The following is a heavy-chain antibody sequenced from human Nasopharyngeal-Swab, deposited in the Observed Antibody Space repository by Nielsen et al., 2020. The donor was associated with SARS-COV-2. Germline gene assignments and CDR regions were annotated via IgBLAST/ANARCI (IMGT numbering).Heavy chain of an antibody. Sequence: GESLKISCAASGFTFSTYWMSGGRQAPGKGLERVANIKQDGSEKYYVDSVKGRFTISRDNAKNSLYLQMNSLRAEDTAVYYCAGNRNNWNVDYHYYGMDVWGQGTTVTVSS. CDR1: GFTFSTYW. J-gene: IGHJ6*02. CDR3: AGNRNNWNVDYHYYGMDV. V-gene: IGHV3-7*01. CDR2: IKQDGSEK. D-gene: IGHD1-20*01.